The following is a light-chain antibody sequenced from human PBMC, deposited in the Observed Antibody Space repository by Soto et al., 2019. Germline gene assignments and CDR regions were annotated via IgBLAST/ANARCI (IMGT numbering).Light chain of an antibody. Sequence: EIVLTQSPATLSLSPGERATLSCRASQSVSSYLAWYQQKPGQAPRLLIYDASNRATGIPARFSGSGSGTDFPLTISRLGPEDFAVYYCQQRSNWPPQLIFGGGTKVEIK. V-gene: IGKV3-11*01. J-gene: IGKJ4*01. CDR2: DAS. CDR3: QQRSNWPPQLI. CDR1: QSVSSY.